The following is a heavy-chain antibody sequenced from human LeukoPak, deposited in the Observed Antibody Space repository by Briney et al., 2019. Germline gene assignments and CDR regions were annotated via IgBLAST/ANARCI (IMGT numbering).Heavy chain of an antibody. CDR1: GFTFGHYA. Sequence: PGGSLRLSCTGSGFTFGHYALAWVRQAPGKGLEWLGFIRSQAYGMTIEYAASVKGRFSISRDNSKRIADLQINSLKTEDTAVYYCARGGDFGVPAPLGIDAFDIWGQGTMVTVSS. V-gene: IGHV3-49*04. D-gene: IGHD2-2*01. J-gene: IGHJ3*02. CDR3: ARGGDFGVPAPLGIDAFDI. CDR2: IRSQAYGMTI.